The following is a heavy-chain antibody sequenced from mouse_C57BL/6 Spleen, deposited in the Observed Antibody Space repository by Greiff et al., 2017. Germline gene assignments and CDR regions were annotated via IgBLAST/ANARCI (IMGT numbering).Heavy chain of an antibody. D-gene: IGHD2-2*01. V-gene: IGHV1-80*01. CDR1: GFAFSSYW. CDR3: ARRNGYDPWFEY. J-gene: IGHJ3*01. CDR2: IYPGDGDT. Sequence: QVQLKESGAELVKPGASVKISCKASGFAFSSYWMNWVKQRPGKGLEWIGQIYPGDGDTDYNGKFTGKATLTADTASSSAYMQLSSLSSEDSAVYFCARRNGYDPWFEYRGNGALVTVAA.